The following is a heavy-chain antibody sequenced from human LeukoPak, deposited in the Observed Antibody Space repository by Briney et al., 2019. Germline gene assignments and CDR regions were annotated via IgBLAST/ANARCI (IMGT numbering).Heavy chain of an antibody. CDR2: IYYSGST. D-gene: IGHD3-10*01. J-gene: IGHJ6*03. V-gene: IGHV4-59*01. Sequence: SETLSLTCTVSGGSISSYYWSWIRQPPGKGLEWIGYIYYSGSTNYNPSLKSRVTISVDTSKNQFSLKLSSVTAADTAVYYCARTSSGYYGSGSYYWNYYYYMDVWGKGTTVTVSS. CDR1: GGSISSYY. CDR3: ARTSSGYYGSGSYYWNYYYYMDV.